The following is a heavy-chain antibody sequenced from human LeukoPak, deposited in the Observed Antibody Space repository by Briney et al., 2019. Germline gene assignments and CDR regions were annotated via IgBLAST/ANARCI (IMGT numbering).Heavy chain of an antibody. Sequence: SETLSLTCAVYGGSFSGYYWSWIRQPPGKGLEWIGEINHSGSTNYNPSLKSRVTISVDTSKNRFSLKLSSVTAADTAVYYCASLRDGYRKGFDSWGQGTLVTVSS. V-gene: IGHV4-34*01. D-gene: IGHD5-24*01. CDR2: INHSGST. CDR1: GGSFSGYY. CDR3: ASLRDGYRKGFDS. J-gene: IGHJ4*02.